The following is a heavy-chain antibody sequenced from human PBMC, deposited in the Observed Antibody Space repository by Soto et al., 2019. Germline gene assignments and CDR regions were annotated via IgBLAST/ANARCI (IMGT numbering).Heavy chain of an antibody. Sequence: DVHLVESGGNMVQPGESLRLSGSVSGFTFSTYWMHWVRQVPGQSPLWVSRISGDGNITTYADSVRGRFTISRDNAKNTLYLQMNSLRVEDTAIYYCTRGPRVDSAGTGAHWGPGTPVTVSS. V-gene: IGHV3-74*01. CDR3: TRGPRVDSAGTGAH. D-gene: IGHD6-13*01. J-gene: IGHJ4*02. CDR1: GFTFSTYW. CDR2: ISGDGNIT.